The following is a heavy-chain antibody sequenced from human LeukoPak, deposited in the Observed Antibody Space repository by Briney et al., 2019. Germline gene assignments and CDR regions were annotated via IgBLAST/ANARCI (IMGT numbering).Heavy chain of an antibody. Sequence: SETLSLTCTVSGGSISSGDYYWSWIRQPPGKGLEWIGYIYYSGSTYYNPSLKSRVTISVDTSKSQFSLKLSSVTAADTAVYYCASASTQYYDILTGYPPDYWGQGTLVTVSS. J-gene: IGHJ4*02. D-gene: IGHD3-9*01. V-gene: IGHV4-30-4*08. CDR2: IYYSGST. CDR1: GGSISSGDYY. CDR3: ASASTQYYDILTGYPPDY.